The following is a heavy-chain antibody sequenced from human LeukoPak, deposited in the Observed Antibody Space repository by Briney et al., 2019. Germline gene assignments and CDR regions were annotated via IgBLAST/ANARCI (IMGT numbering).Heavy chain of an antibody. CDR2: ISYDGSNK. V-gene: IGHV3-30*18. D-gene: IGHD5-18*01. CDR3: AKCRIQLWSLFDY. J-gene: IGHJ4*02. Sequence: GRSLRLSCAASGFTFSSYGMHWVRQAPGKGLEWVAVISYDGSNKYYADSVKGRFTISRDNSKNTLYLQMNSLRAEDTAVYYCAKCRIQLWSLFDYWGQGTLVTVSS. CDR1: GFTFSSYG.